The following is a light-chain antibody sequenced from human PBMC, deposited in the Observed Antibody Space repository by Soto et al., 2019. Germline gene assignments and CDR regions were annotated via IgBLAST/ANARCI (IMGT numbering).Light chain of an antibody. CDR3: PQRSNWPQT. Sequence: EIVLTQSPATLSLSPGERATLSCRASQSVSSYLAWYQQKPGQAPRLLIYDASNRATGIPARFSGSGSGTDFTLTISSLEPEDLAVYYCPQRSNWPQTCGQGTKLEIK. V-gene: IGKV3-11*01. CDR1: QSVSSY. CDR2: DAS. J-gene: IGKJ2*01.